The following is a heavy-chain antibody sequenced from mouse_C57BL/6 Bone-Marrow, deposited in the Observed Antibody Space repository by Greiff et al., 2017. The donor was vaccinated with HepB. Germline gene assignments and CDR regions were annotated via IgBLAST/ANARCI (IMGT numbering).Heavy chain of an antibody. CDR3: TTDYSNYYFDY. J-gene: IGHJ2*01. CDR1: GFNIKDDY. D-gene: IGHD2-5*01. CDR2: IDPENGDT. Sequence: VQLQQSGAELVRPGASVKLSCTASGFNIKDDYIHWVKQRPEQGLEWIGWIDPENGDTEYASKFQGKATITADTSSNTAYLQLSSLTSEDTAVYYCTTDYSNYYFDYWGQGTTLTVSS. V-gene: IGHV14-4*01.